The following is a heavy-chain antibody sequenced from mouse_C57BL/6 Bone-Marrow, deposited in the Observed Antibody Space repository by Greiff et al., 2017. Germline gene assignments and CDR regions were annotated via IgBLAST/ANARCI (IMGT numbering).Heavy chain of an antibody. V-gene: IGHV1-82*01. CDR3: ARDYYGSSYYFDY. CDR1: GYAFSSSW. J-gene: IGHJ2*01. D-gene: IGHD1-1*01. Sequence: QVQLQQSGPELVKPGASVKISCKASGYAFSSSWMNWVKQRPGKGLEWIGRIYPGDGATNYNGKFKGKATLTADKSSSTAYMQLSSLTSEDSAVYYCARDYYGSSYYFDYWGQGTTLTVSA. CDR2: IYPGDGAT.